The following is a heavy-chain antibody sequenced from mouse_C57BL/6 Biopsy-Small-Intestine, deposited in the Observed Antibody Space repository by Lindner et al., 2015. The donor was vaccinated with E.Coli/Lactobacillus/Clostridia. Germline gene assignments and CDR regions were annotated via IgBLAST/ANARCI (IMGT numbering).Heavy chain of an antibody. CDR3: ARGEGFTY. CDR2: VGRGGSYT. J-gene: IGHJ3*01. Sequence: VQLQESGGDSVKPGGSLKLSCAASGFTFSSYGMSWVRQTPDKRLEWVATVGRGGSYTYYPDSVKGRFTISRDDAKNTLYLQMSSLKSEDTAIYYCARGEGFTYWGQGTLVTVSA. V-gene: IGHV5-6*01. CDR1: GFTFSSYG.